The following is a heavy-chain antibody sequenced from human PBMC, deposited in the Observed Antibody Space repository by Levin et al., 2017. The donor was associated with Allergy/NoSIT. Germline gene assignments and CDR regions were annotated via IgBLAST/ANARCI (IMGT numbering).Heavy chain of an antibody. J-gene: IGHJ6*03. Sequence: GASVKVSCKASGYTFTGHHIHWVRQPPGQGLEWMGWSNPKIGNTNYAQKFKGRVTMTRDTSTSTAYMELSSLRSDDTAVYYCARGFSFGDFYMDVWGEGTTVTVSS. CDR3: ARGFSFGDFYMDV. V-gene: IGHV1-2*02. CDR1: GYTFTGHH. D-gene: IGHD5-18*01. CDR2: SNPKIGNT.